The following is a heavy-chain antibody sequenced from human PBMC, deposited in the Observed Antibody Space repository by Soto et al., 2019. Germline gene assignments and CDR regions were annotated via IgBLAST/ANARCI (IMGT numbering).Heavy chain of an antibody. V-gene: IGHV3-66*01. D-gene: IGHD3-22*01. CDR3: ARGHDSSGYSAS. Sequence: EVQLVESGGGLVQPGGSLRLSCAASGFTLSYSFMSWVRQAPGKGLEWVSLIYSDGTTYYADSVKGRFTISRDNSKNTLSLQMNSLRAEDTAVYYCARGHDSSGYSASWGQGTLVTVSS. CDR2: IYSDGTT. CDR1: GFTLSYSF. J-gene: IGHJ5*02.